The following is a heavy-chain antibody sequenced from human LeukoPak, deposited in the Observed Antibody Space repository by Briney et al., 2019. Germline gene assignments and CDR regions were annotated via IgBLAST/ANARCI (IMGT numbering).Heavy chain of an antibody. CDR2: IIPILGIA. Sequence: SVKVSCKASGGTFSSYTISWVRQAPGQGLEWMGRIIPILGIANYAQKFQGRVTITADKSTSTAYMELSSLRSEDTAVYYCAREHGWFGENYFDYWGQGTLVTVSS. CDR3: AREHGWFGENYFDY. V-gene: IGHV1-69*04. CDR1: GGTFSSYT. D-gene: IGHD3-10*01. J-gene: IGHJ4*02.